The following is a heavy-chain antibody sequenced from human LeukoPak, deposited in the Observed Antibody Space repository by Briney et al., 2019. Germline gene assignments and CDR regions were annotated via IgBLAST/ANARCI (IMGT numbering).Heavy chain of an antibody. Sequence: QPGGSLRLSCAASGFTFSDHYMDWVRQAPGKGLEWVGRTRNKANSYATEYAASVKCRFTISRDDSKNSLYLQMNSLKTEDTAVYYCASANWGAAFDIWGQGTMVTVSS. V-gene: IGHV3-72*01. CDR1: GFTFSDHY. CDR2: TRNKANSYAT. J-gene: IGHJ3*02. D-gene: IGHD7-27*01. CDR3: ASANWGAAFDI.